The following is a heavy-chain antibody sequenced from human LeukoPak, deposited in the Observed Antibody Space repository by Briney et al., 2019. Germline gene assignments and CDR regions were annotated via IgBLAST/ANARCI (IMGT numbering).Heavy chain of an antibody. CDR1: GFTFSSYS. V-gene: IGHV3-21*04. CDR2: ISSSSSYI. Sequence: GGSLRLSCAASGFTFSSYSMNWVRQAPGKGLEWVSSISSSSSYIYYADSVKGRFTISRDKTKNTLYLQMNSLRAEDTAVYYCAKSAYYDASGYYREYYFDYWGQGTLVTVSS. CDR3: AKSAYYDASGYYREYYFDY. D-gene: IGHD3-22*01. J-gene: IGHJ4*02.